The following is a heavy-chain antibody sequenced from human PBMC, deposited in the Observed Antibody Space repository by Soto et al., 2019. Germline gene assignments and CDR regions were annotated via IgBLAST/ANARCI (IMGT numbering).Heavy chain of an antibody. CDR2: IYPGDSDT. D-gene: IGHD2-2*01. V-gene: IGHV5-51*01. Sequence: LTISCKGSGYSFTSYWIGWVRQMPGKGLEWMGIIYPGDSDTRYSPSFQGQVTISADKSISTAYLQWSSLKASDTAMYYCARTAGGCSSTSFYGMDVWGQGTTVTVSS. CDR3: ARTAGGCSSTSFYGMDV. J-gene: IGHJ6*02. CDR1: GYSFTSYW.